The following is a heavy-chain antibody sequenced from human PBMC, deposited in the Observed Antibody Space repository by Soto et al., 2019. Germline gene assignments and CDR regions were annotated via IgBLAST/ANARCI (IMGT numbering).Heavy chain of an antibody. CDR1: GGSISSSNW. J-gene: IGHJ6*02. CDR3: ARSPDSSGYYPRRYYYGMDV. Sequence: QVQLQESGPGLVKPSGTLSLTCAVSGGSISSSNWWSWVRQPPGKGLEWIGEIYHSGSTNYKPSRKSGVTISVDKSKTQCSLKLSSVTAADTAVYYCARSPDSSGYYPRRYYYGMDVWGQATTVTVSS. D-gene: IGHD3-22*01. CDR2: IYHSGST. V-gene: IGHV4-4*02.